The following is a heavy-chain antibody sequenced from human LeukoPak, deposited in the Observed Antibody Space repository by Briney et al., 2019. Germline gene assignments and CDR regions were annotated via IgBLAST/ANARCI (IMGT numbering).Heavy chain of an antibody. CDR3: ARACSGGSCYLAAFDI. J-gene: IGHJ3*02. V-gene: IGHV3-23*01. D-gene: IGHD2-15*01. CDR2: LSASGGSS. CDR1: GFMFTNYA. Sequence: GGSLRLSCAASGFMFTNYAMSWVREAPGKGLEWVSALSASGGSSYYADSMKGRFTISRDSSKNTLYLQMNGLRAEDTAVYYCARACSGGSCYLAAFDIWGQGTMVTVSS.